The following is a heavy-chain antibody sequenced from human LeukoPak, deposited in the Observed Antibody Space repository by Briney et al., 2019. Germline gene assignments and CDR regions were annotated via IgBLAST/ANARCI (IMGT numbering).Heavy chain of an antibody. V-gene: IGHV3-30*18. D-gene: IGHD3-22*01. J-gene: IGHJ4*02. CDR3: AKTGFGYYYDSSGSFDY. CDR1: GFTFSSYG. CDR2: ISYDGGNK. Sequence: GGSLRLSCAASGFTFSSYGMHWVRQAPGKGLEWVAVISYDGGNKYYADSVKGRFTISRDSSKNTLYLQMNSLRAEDTAVYYCAKTGFGYYYDSSGSFDYWGQGTLVTVSS.